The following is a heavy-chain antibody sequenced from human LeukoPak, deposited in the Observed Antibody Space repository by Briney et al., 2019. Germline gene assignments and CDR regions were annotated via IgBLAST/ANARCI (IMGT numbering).Heavy chain of an antibody. D-gene: IGHD6-13*01. CDR1: GFTFSSYA. CDR3: ARVGISSSWYYFDY. Sequence: PGGSLRLSCAASGFTFSSYAMSWVRQAPGKGLEWVSAISGSGGSTYYADSVKGRSTISRDNSKNTLYLQMNSLRAEDTAVYYCARVGISSSWYYFDYWGQGTLVTVSS. J-gene: IGHJ4*02. V-gene: IGHV3-23*01. CDR2: ISGSGGST.